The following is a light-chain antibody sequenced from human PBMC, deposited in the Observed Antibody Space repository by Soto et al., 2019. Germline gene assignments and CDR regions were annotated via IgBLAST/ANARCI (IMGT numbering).Light chain of an antibody. V-gene: IGKV1-8*01. CDR1: QGISSY. J-gene: IGKJ1*01. CDR3: HQYGYSLWT. Sequence: ALRMTQSPSSFSASTGDRVTITCRASQGISSYLAWYQQKPGKAPKLLIYAASTLQSGVPSRFSGSGAGTDFTLTISCLQSEDFALYYCHQYGYSLWTFGQGTKVDIK. CDR2: AAS.